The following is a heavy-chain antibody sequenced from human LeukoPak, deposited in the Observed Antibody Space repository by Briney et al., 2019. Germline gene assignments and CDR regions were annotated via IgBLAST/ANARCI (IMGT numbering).Heavy chain of an antibody. CDR3: ARDGDDSSGYSAEYFQH. J-gene: IGHJ1*01. CDR2: IIPIFGTA. CDR1: GGTFSSYA. Sequence: SVKVSCKASGGTFSSYAISWLRQAPGQGLEWMGGIIPIFGTANYAQKFQGRVTITTDESTSTAYMELSSLRSGDTAVYYCARDGDDSSGYSAEYFQHWGQGTLVTVSS. D-gene: IGHD3-22*01. V-gene: IGHV1-69*05.